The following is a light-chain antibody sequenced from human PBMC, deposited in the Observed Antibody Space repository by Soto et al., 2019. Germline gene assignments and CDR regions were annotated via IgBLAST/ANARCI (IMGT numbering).Light chain of an antibody. V-gene: IGLV2-14*01. Sequence: VLTQPASVSGSPGQSITISCTGTSSDIGGYNYVSWYQHHPGQAPKLIIFEVSHRPSGVSNRFSGSKSGNTASLTISGLQTEDEADYYCTSYTRTRNLLFGGGTKLTIL. CDR1: SSDIGGYNY. J-gene: IGLJ2*01. CDR3: TSYTRTRNLL. CDR2: EVS.